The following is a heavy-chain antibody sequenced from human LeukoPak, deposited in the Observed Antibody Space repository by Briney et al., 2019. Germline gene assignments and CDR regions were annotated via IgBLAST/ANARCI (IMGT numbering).Heavy chain of an antibody. V-gene: IGHV4-59*01. Sequence: SETLSLTCTVSGASISSSYWTWIRQSPGKGLEWIGYIYNTGSSNYNPSLKSRVTMSVDTSTNQFSLKLVSVTAADTGIYYCARGGTTWHLGSRSDPWGQGTLVTVSS. CDR1: GASISSSY. CDR2: IYNTGSS. CDR3: ARGGTTWHLGSRSDP. D-gene: IGHD3-16*01. J-gene: IGHJ5*02.